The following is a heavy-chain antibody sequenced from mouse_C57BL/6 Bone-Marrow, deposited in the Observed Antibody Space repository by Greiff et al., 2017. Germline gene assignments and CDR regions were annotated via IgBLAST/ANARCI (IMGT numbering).Heavy chain of an antibody. Sequence: VQLQEPGAELMKPGASVKLSCKATGYTFTGYWIEWVKQRPGHGLEWIGEILPGSGSTNYNEKFKGKATLTADTSSNTAYMQLSSLTTEDSAIYDCARLGCSSFYYAMDYWGQGTSVTVSS. CDR1: GYTFTGYW. CDR3: ARLGCSSFYYAMDY. D-gene: IGHD1-1*01. J-gene: IGHJ4*01. V-gene: IGHV1-9*01. CDR2: ILPGSGST.